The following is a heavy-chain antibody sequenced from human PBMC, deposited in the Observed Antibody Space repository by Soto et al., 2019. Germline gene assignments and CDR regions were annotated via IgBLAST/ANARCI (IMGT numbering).Heavy chain of an antibody. J-gene: IGHJ4*02. Sequence: ASVKVSCKASGYTFTSYGISWVRQAPGQGLEWMGWISACNGNTNYAQKLQGRVTITRDMSTSTAYMELSSLRSEDTAVYYCAADSYYDFWSDSSDYWGQGTPVTVSS. CDR3: AADSYYDFWSDSSDY. V-gene: IGHV1-18*01. CDR1: GYTFTSYG. D-gene: IGHD3-3*01. CDR2: ISACNGNT.